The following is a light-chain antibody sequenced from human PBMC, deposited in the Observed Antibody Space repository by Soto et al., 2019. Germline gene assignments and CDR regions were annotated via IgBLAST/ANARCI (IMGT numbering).Light chain of an antibody. CDR2: GAS. CDR3: QQRSNWPPRGVT. V-gene: IGKV3D-20*02. Sequence: EIVLTQSPGTLSLSPGERATLSCRASQSVSSSYLAWYQQKPGQAPRLLIYGASSRATGIPDRFSGSGSGTDFTLTISRLEPEDFAVYYCQQRSNWPPRGVTFGQGTRLEIK. J-gene: IGKJ5*01. CDR1: QSVSSSY.